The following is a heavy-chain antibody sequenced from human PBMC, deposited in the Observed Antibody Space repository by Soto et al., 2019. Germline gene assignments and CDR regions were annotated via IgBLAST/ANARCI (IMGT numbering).Heavy chain of an antibody. V-gene: IGHV4-39*01. CDR3: ARAYDILTGYLLDGMDV. D-gene: IGHD3-9*01. Sequence: QLQLQESGPGLVKPSETLSLTCTVSGGSISSSSYYWGWIRQPPGKGLEWIGSIYYSGSTYYNPSLKSRVTISVDTSKHQFSLKLSSVTAADTAVYYCARAYDILTGYLLDGMDVWGQGTTVTVSS. CDR2: IYYSGST. J-gene: IGHJ6*02. CDR1: GGSISSSSYY.